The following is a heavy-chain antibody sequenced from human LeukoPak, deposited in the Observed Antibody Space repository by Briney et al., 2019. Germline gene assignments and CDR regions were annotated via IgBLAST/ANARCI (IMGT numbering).Heavy chain of an antibody. J-gene: IGHJ6*03. CDR1: GFTVSDNY. CDR2: IYSGGTT. V-gene: IGHV3-53*01. CDR3: AKVGCSSTSCYKDYYYYMDV. D-gene: IGHD2-2*02. Sequence: GGSLTLSCAASGFTVSDNYMSWVRQAPGKGLEWVSLIYSGGTTDFAESVKGRFTISRDISKNTLSLQLSSLRPEDTAVYYCAKVGCSSTSCYKDYYYYMDVWGKGTTVTVSS.